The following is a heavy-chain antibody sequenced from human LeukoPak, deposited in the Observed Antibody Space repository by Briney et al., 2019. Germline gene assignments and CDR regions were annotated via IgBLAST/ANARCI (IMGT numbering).Heavy chain of an antibody. Sequence: GGSLRLSCAASGFTFSSYWMSWVRQAPGKGLECVANIKQDGSEKYYVDSVKGRFTISRDNAKNSLYLQMNSLRAEDTAVYYCARGPIARGYSYGPFDYWGQGTLVTVSS. CDR3: ARGPIARGYSYGPFDY. CDR1: GFTFSSYW. CDR2: IKQDGSEK. J-gene: IGHJ4*02. V-gene: IGHV3-7*01. D-gene: IGHD5-18*01.